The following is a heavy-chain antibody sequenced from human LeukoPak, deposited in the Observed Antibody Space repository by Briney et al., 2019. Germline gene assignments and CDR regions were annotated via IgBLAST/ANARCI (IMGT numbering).Heavy chain of an antibody. CDR1: GFTFDDYA. D-gene: IGHD2-2*01. V-gene: IGHV3-43*02. J-gene: IGHJ4*02. CDR2: ISGNGGST. CDR3: AREHVYHFDY. Sequence: GGSLRLSCAASGFTFDDYAMHWVRQAPGKGLEWVSLISGNGGSTYYADSVKGRFTISRDNDKNSLYLQMNSLRAEDTALYYCAREHVYHFDYWGQGTLVTVSS.